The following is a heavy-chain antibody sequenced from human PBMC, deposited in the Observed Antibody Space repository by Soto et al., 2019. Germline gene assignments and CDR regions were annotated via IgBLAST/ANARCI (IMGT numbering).Heavy chain of an antibody. Sequence: QVRLQESGPGLVKPSQTLSLTCTVSGGSVSSGGFYWNWIRQHPGKGLEWIGYMYNDGRTEYNPSLKSRVSISVDTPKNQFSLKVMSVTVADTAVYYCTREAGYWGQEILVTVSS. V-gene: IGHV4-31*03. CDR3: TREAGY. J-gene: IGHJ4*02. CDR2: MYNDGRT. D-gene: IGHD6-25*01. CDR1: GGSVSSGGFY.